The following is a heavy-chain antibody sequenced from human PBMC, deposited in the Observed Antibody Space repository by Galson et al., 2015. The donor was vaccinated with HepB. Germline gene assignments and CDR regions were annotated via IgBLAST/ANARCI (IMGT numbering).Heavy chain of an antibody. V-gene: IGHV1-69*13. CDR3: ATVFPPYCSSPSCYSSFDS. D-gene: IGHD2-2*01. Sequence: SVKVSCKASGGPFSTYVISWVRQAPGQGLEWMGGIIPIFGSVNYAQKFQGRVTLTADESTSTAYMELSTLRSDDTAVYYCATVFPPYCSSPSCYSSFDSWDQGTLVTVSS. CDR2: IIPIFGSV. J-gene: IGHJ4*02. CDR1: GGPFSTYV.